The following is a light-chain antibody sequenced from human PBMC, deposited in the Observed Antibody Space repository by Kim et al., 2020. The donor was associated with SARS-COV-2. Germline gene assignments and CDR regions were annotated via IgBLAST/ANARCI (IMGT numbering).Light chain of an antibody. Sequence: SVSPGERATLSCRASQSVSSNLAWYQQKPGQAPRLLIYGASTRATGVPARFGGSGSGTEFTLTISSLQSEDFAIYYCQLYNHWPLTFGQGTKLEI. J-gene: IGKJ1*01. CDR1: QSVSSN. CDR3: QLYNHWPLT. V-gene: IGKV3-15*01. CDR2: GAS.